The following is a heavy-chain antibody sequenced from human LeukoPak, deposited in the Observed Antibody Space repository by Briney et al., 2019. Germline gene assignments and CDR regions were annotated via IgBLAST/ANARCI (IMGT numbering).Heavy chain of an antibody. D-gene: IGHD6-19*01. V-gene: IGHV1-2*02. CDR2: INPNSGGT. J-gene: IGHJ6*03. CDR1: GYTFTGYY. CDR3: ARSPGYSSGWYHYYYYYYMDV. Sequence: AASVKVSCKASGYTFTGYYMHWVRQAPGQGLEWMGWINPNSGGTNYAQKFQGRVTITRNTSISTAYMELSSLRSEDTAVYYCARSPGYSSGWYHYYYYYYMDVWGKGTTVTVSS.